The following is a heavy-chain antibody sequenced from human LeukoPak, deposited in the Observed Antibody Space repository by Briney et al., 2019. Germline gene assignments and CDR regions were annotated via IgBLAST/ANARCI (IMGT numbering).Heavy chain of an antibody. CDR2: ISGSGGST. CDR1: GFTFSDYW. J-gene: IGHJ1*01. CDR3: AKDQDDYAEADYFQH. D-gene: IGHD4-17*01. V-gene: IGHV3-23*01. Sequence: GGSLRLSCAASGFTFSDYWMHWVRQAPGKGLDWVSAISGSGGSTYYADSVRGRFTISRDNSKNTLYLQMNSLRAEDTAVYYCAKDQDDYAEADYFQHWGQGTLVTVSS.